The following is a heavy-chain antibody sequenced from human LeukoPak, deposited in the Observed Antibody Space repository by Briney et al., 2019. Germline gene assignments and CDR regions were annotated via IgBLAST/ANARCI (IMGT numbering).Heavy chain of an antibody. CDR2: IYYSGST. D-gene: IGHD5-18*01. CDR1: GGSISSYY. Sequence: SETLSLTCTVSGGSISSYYWSWIRQPPGKGLEWIGYIYYSGSTNYNPSLKSRVTIPVDTSKNQFSLKLSSVTAADTAVYYCARDLRYSYGSYYYGMDVWGQGTTVTVSS. CDR3: ARDLRYSYGSYYYGMDV. J-gene: IGHJ6*02. V-gene: IGHV4-59*01.